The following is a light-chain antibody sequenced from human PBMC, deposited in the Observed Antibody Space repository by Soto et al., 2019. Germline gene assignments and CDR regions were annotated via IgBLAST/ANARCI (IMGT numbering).Light chain of an antibody. CDR3: QLYNSYSEP. CDR1: RTISSW. Sequence: DIQMTQSPSTLSGSVGDRVTITCRASRTISSWLAWYQQKPGKAPKLLIYKASTLKSGVPSRFSGSGSGTEFTLTISSLQPDDFATYYCQLYNSYSEPFGQGTKVELK. V-gene: IGKV1-5*03. CDR2: KAS. J-gene: IGKJ1*01.